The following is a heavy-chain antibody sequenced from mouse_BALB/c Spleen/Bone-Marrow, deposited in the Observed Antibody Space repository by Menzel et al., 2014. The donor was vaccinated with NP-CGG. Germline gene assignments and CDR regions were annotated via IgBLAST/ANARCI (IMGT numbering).Heavy chain of an antibody. Sequence: QVQLQQSGPGLVQPSQSLSITCTVSGFSLTSYGVHWVRQSPGKGLEWLGVIWSGGSTDYNAAFISRLSISKDNSKSQVFFKMKSLQANDTAIYYCARGGGTTTPFAYWGQGTLVTVSA. CDR2: IWSGGST. CDR3: ARGGGTTTPFAY. J-gene: IGHJ3*01. CDR1: GFSLTSYG. V-gene: IGHV2-2*02. D-gene: IGHD1-1*01.